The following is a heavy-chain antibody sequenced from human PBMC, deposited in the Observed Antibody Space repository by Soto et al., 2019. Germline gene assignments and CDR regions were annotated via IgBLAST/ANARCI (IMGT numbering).Heavy chain of an antibody. J-gene: IGHJ5*02. Sequence: SETLSLTCAVFGGSFSNYYWSWIRQPPGKGLEWIGYIFDSGSTNYNPSLKSRVTISVDTSKNQFSLKVISVTAADTAVYYCARDAQLSWHRWFDPWGQGTLVTVSS. CDR1: GGSFSNYY. D-gene: IGHD3-10*01. V-gene: IGHV4-59*01. CDR3: ARDAQLSWHRWFDP. CDR2: IFDSGST.